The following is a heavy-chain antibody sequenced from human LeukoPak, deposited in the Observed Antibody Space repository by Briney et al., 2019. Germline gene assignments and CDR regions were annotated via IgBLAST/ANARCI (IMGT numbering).Heavy chain of an antibody. J-gene: IGHJ4*02. CDR2: IYWNDDK. D-gene: IGHD2-2*02. Sequence: ASGPTLVNPPQTLTLTCTFSGASPSTRGVGVGWIPQPPGKALEWLALIYWNDDKRYSPSLKSRLTITKDTSKNQVVLTMTNMDPVDTATYYCALLGYCSSTSCYRSFDYWGQGTLVTVSS. V-gene: IGHV2-5*01. CDR1: GASPSTRGVG. CDR3: ALLGYCSSTSCYRSFDY.